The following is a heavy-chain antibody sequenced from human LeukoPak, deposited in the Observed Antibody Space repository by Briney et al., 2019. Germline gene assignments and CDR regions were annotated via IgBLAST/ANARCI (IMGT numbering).Heavy chain of an antibody. J-gene: IGHJ4*02. Sequence: SETLSLTCTVSGGSISSSSYYWGWIRQPPGKGLEWIGSIYYSGSTYYNPSLKSRVTISVDTSKNQFSLKLSSVSAADTAVYYCARVLTRPYDYWGQGTLVTVSS. CDR2: IYYSGST. V-gene: IGHV4-39*07. CDR3: ARVLTRPYDY. CDR1: GGSISSSSYY. D-gene: IGHD3-16*01.